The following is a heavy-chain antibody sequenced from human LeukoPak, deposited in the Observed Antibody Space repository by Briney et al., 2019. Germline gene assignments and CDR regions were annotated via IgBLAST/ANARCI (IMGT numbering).Heavy chain of an antibody. CDR1: GGSISSSY. J-gene: IGHJ5*02. V-gene: IGHV4-59*12. Sequence: NPSETLSLTCTVSGGSISSSYWSWIRQPPGKGLEWIGYIYHSGSAYYNPSLKSRVTLSVDRSKNQFSLKLSSVTAADTAVYYCARGSPFDPWGQGTLVTVSS. CDR2: IYHSGSA. CDR3: ARGSPFDP.